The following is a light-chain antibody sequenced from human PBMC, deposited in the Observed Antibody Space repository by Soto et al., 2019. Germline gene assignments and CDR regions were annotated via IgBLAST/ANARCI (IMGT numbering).Light chain of an antibody. J-gene: IGKJ5*01. CDR3: QKANSFPIP. V-gene: IGKV1D-12*01. CDR1: QGISSW. CDR2: AAS. Sequence: QITQSPPSLSACVGDRVTITCRASQGISSWLAWYPPKPGKAPKLLIYAASSLQSGVPSRFSGSGSGTDFTLTISSLQPEDCATYYCQKANSFPIPCGQGTRLAIK.